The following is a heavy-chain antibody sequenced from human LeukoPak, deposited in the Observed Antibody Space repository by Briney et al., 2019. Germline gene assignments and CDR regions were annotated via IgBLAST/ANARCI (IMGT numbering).Heavy chain of an antibody. CDR1: GYSFPNYW. Sequence: GESLKISCQGSGYSFPNYWIGWVRQMPGKGLEWMGIIYPDDSDTRYSPSFQGQVTISADKSISTAYLQWSSLKASDTAMYYCARLGPNSRFLEWLSQRYFDYWGQGTLVTVSS. J-gene: IGHJ4*02. CDR2: IYPDDSDT. D-gene: IGHD3-3*01. V-gene: IGHV5-51*01. CDR3: ARLGPNSRFLEWLSQRYFDY.